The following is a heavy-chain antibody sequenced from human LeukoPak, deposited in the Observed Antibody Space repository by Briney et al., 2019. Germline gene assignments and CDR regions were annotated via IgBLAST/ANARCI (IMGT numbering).Heavy chain of an antibody. Sequence: GGSLRLSCAASGFTFSDYYMSWIRQAPGKGLEWVSYISSSGSTIYYADSVKGRFTISRDNAKNSLYLQMNSLRAEDTAVYYCAGCFSSSWPLDYWGQGTLVTVSS. V-gene: IGHV3-11*01. CDR2: ISSSGSTI. D-gene: IGHD6-13*01. CDR1: GFTFSDYY. J-gene: IGHJ4*02. CDR3: AGCFSSSWPLDY.